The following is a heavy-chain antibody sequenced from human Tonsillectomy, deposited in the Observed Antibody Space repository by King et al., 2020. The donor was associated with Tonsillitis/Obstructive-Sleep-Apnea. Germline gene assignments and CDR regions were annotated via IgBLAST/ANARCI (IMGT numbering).Heavy chain of an antibody. CDR3: ARRGGRFGSSSDFDY. J-gene: IGHJ4*02. D-gene: IGHD6-6*01. CDR2: IYPGDSDT. V-gene: IGHV5-51*01. Sequence: QLVQSGAEVKKPGESLKISCQGSGNSFTTYWIGWVRQVPGKGLEWMGIIYPGDSDTRYSPSFQGQVTISADKSISTAYLQWSSLKASDSAMYYCARRGGRFGSSSDFDYWGQGTLVTVSS. CDR1: GNSFTTYW.